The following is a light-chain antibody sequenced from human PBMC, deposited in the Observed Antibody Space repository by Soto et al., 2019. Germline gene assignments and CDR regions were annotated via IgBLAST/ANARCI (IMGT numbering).Light chain of an antibody. CDR3: QLYNNWPRT. V-gene: IGKV3-15*01. CDR1: QSVSSN. CDR2: GAS. J-gene: IGKJ1*01. Sequence: EIVMTQSPATLSVSPGERATLSCRASQSVSSNLAWYQQKPGQAPRLLIYGASTRATGIPARFSGSGSGTEFTLTISSLQSEDFAVYYCQLYNNWPRTFGQGT.